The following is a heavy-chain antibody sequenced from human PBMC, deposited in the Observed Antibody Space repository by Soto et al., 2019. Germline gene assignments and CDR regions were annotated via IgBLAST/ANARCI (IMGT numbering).Heavy chain of an antibody. D-gene: IGHD1-7*01. CDR2: ISSSSSYI. J-gene: IGHJ4*02. CDR3: ARGPLNWNYYSY. V-gene: IGHV3-21*01. Sequence: PGGSLRLSCAASGFTFSSYSMNWVRQAPGKGLEWVSSISSSSSYIYYAESVKGRFTISRDNAKNSLYLQMNSLRAEDTAVYYCARGPLNWNYYSYWGQGPLVTVSS. CDR1: GFTFSSYS.